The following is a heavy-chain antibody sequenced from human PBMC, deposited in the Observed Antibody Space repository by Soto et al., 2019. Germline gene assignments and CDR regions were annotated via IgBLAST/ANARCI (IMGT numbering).Heavy chain of an antibody. D-gene: IGHD3-10*01. CDR1: GFTFSSYG. V-gene: IGHV3-30*18. Sequence: GGSLRLSCAASGFTFSSYGMHWVRQAPGKGLEWVAVISYDGSNKYYADSVKGRFTISRDNSKNTLYLQMNSLRAEDTAVYYCAKDRGFGESTAPYYYYGMDVWGQGTTVTVSS. CDR2: ISYDGSNK. J-gene: IGHJ6*02. CDR3: AKDRGFGESTAPYYYYGMDV.